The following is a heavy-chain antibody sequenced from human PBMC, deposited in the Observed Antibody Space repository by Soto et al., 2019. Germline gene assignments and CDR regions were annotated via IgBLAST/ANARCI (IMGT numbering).Heavy chain of an antibody. CDR2: ISYDGSNK. CDR1: GFTFSSYG. Sequence: PGGSLRLSCAASGFTFSSYGMHWVRQAPGKGLEWVAVISYDGSNKYYADCVKGRFTISRDNSKNTLYLQMNSLRAEDTAVYYCAKVDCSGGSCSTDSGFDPWGQGTLVTVSS. J-gene: IGHJ5*02. V-gene: IGHV3-30*18. D-gene: IGHD2-15*01. CDR3: AKVDCSGGSCSTDSGFDP.